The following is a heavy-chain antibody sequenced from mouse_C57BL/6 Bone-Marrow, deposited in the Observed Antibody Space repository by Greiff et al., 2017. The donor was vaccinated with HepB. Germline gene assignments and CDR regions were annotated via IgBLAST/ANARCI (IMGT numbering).Heavy chain of an antibody. J-gene: IGHJ4*01. Sequence: EVKVVESGAELVRPGASVKLSCTASGFNIKDDYMHWVKQRPEQGLEWIGWIDPENGDTEYASKFQGKATITPDTSSNTAYLQLSSLTSEDTAVYYCTTPDAMDYWGQGTSVTVSS. CDR1: GFNIKDDY. CDR3: TTPDAMDY. V-gene: IGHV14-4*01. CDR2: IDPENGDT.